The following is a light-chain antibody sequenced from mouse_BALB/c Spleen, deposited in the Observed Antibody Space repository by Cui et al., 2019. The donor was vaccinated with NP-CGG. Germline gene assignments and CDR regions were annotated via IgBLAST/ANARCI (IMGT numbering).Light chain of an antibody. J-gene: IGLJ1*01. CDR1: TGAVITSNY. Sequence: QAVVTQVSALTPSPGETVTLTCRSSTGAVITSNYANWVQEKPDHLFTGLIGGTNNRAPGIPARFSGSLIGDKAALTITGTQTEDEAIYFCALWYSNHWVFGGGTKLTVL. CDR2: GTN. V-gene: IGLV1*01. CDR3: ALWYSNHWV.